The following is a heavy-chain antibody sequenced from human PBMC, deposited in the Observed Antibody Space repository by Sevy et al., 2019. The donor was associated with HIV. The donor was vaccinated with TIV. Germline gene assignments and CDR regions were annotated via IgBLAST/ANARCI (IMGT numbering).Heavy chain of an antibody. CDR1: GFTFNIYA. CDR3: AKDHDTNWFDP. V-gene: IGHV3-23*01. CDR2: ISFSGGST. Sequence: GGSLRLSCAASGFTFNIYAMTWVRQAPGKGLEWVSTISFSGGSTYYADSVKGRFTISRDNSKNTLYLQRNSLRAEDTAVYYCAKDHDTNWFDPWGQGTLVTVSS. J-gene: IGHJ5*02. D-gene: IGHD3-9*01.